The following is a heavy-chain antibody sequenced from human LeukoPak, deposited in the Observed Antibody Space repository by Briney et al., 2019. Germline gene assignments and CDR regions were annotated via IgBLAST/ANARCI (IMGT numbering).Heavy chain of an antibody. CDR2: IYYSGST. D-gene: IGHD2-15*01. V-gene: IGHV4-59*01. CDR3: ARARPLYCSGGSCDWFDP. Sequence: PSETLSLTCTVSGGSISSYYWSWIRQPPGEGLEWIGYIYYSGSTNYNPSLKSRVTISVDTSKNQFSLKLSSVTAADTAVYYCARARPLYCSGGSCDWFDPWGQGTLVTVSS. CDR1: GGSISSYY. J-gene: IGHJ5*02.